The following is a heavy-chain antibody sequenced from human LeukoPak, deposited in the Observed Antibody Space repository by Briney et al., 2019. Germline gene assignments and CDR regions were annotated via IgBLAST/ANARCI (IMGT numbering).Heavy chain of an antibody. CDR2: ISNNDVT. CDR1: GITASNFY. V-gene: IGHV3-53*01. CDR3: ASSVTTVGAYDY. Sequence: GGSLRLSCAASGITASNFYMMWVRQAPGKGLEWVPYISNNDVTKYADSVRGRLTISRDNSKNILYLQMNSLRVEDTAMYWCASSVTTVGAYDYWGQGAPVTVSS. D-gene: IGHD1-1*01. J-gene: IGHJ4*02.